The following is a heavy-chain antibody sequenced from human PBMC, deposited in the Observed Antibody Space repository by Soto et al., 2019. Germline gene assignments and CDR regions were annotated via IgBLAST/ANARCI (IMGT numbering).Heavy chain of an antibody. CDR1: GYSFTSYW. D-gene: IGHD3-10*01. CDR3: ASRTLVRGAISPFDI. J-gene: IGHJ3*02. CDR2: IYPGDSDT. Sequence: PGESLKISCKGSGYSFTSYWIGWVRQMPGKGLEWMGIIYPGDSDTRYSPSLQGQVTISADKSIDTAYLQWSSLKTSDTAMYYWASRTLVRGAISPFDIWGQGTMVTVSS. V-gene: IGHV5-51*01.